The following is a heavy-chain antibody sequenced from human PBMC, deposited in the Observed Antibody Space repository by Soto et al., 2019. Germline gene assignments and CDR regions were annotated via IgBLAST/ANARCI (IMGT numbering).Heavy chain of an antibody. D-gene: IGHD4-4*01. V-gene: IGHV3-7*03. CDR1: GFTFTTDW. CDR2: IKRDGTVS. Sequence: GGSLRLSCVASGFTFTTDWASWVRQAPGKELEWVANIKRDGTVSNYADSVKGRFTISRDNAKNSLYLQLNSLRAEDTAVYYCARDLGRDSNQHWGQGTLVTVSS. CDR3: ARDLGRDSNQH. J-gene: IGHJ1*01.